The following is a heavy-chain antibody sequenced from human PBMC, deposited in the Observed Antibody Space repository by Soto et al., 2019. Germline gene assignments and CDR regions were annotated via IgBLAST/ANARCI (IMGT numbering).Heavy chain of an antibody. D-gene: IGHD1-7*01. CDR1: GGSISSSSYY. CDR2: IYYSGST. V-gene: IGHV4-39*01. Sequence: SETLYLTCTLSGGSISSSSYYWGWIRQPPGKGLEWIGSIYYSGSTYYNPSLKSRVTISVDTSKNQFSLKLSSVTAADTAVYYCARLNLAGAFDIWGQGTMVTASS. CDR3: ARLNLAGAFDI. J-gene: IGHJ3*02.